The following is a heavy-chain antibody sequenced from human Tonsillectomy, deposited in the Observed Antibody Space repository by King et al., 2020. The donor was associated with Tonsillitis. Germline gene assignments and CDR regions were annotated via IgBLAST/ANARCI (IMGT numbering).Heavy chain of an antibody. CDR3: AKDMYSTSSNFDS. V-gene: IGHV3-23*04. D-gene: IGHD6-6*01. Sequence: QLVQSGGGLVQPGGSLRLSCATSGFTFSTYAMSWVRQAPGKGLVWVSAISGSGSGTYYADSVKGRFTISRDTSKNTPYLQMNSLRAEDTAVYYCAKDMYSTSSNFDSWGQGTLVTVSS. CDR2: ISGSGSGT. J-gene: IGHJ4*02. CDR1: GFTFSTYA.